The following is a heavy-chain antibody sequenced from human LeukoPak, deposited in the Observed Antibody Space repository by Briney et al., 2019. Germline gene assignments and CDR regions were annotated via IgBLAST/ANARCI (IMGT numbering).Heavy chain of an antibody. V-gene: IGHV1-2*02. CDR1: GYTFTDYY. CDR2: LNPNTLVT. CDR3: ARKDGGRDGMDV. Sequence: ASVKVSCRASGYTFTDYYMHWVRQAPGQGLEWMGWLNPNTLVTKYAQHFQGRVSMTWDTSISTGYMDLHSLTSDDTAVYYCARKDGGRDGMDVWGQGTTVTVSS. D-gene: IGHD4-23*01. J-gene: IGHJ6*02.